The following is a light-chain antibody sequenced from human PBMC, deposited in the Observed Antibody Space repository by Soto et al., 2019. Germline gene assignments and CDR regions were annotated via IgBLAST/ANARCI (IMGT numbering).Light chain of an antibody. CDR2: EVS. V-gene: IGLV2-14*01. Sequence: QSALTQHASVSGSPGQSITISCTGTSSDVGAYNYVSWYQQHPGKAPKPITYEVSHRPSGVSDRFYGTKSGNTASLTISGPQAEDESDYYCTSYTRSTTYVFGTGTKVTVL. CDR1: SSDVGAYNY. J-gene: IGLJ1*01. CDR3: TSYTRSTTYV.